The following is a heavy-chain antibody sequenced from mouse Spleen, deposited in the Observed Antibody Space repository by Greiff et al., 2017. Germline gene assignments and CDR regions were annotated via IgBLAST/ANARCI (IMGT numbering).Heavy chain of an antibody. CDR2: IDPSDSYT. CDR3: ARVITTVERSGGYFCV. D-gene: IGHD1-1*01. J-gene: IGHJ1*01. Sequence: QVQLQQSGAELVMPGASVKLSCKASGYTFTSYWMHWVKQRPGQGLEWIGEIDPSDSYTNYNQKFKGKATLTVDKSSSTAYMQLSSLTSEDSAVYYCARVITTVERSGGYFCVWGAGTTVTVSS. V-gene: IGHV1-69*01. CDR1: GYTFTSYW.